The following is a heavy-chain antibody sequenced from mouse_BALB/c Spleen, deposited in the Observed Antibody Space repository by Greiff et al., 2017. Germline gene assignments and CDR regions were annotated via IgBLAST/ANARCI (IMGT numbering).Heavy chain of an antibody. CDR3: ARERGYDYDGGYYFDY. Sequence: EVQLVESGGGLVKPGGSLKLSCAASGFAFSSYDMSWVRQTPEKRLEWVAYISSGGGSTYYPDTVKGRFTISRDNAKNTLYLQMSSLKSEDTAMYYCARERGYDYDGGYYFDYWGQGTTLTVSS. V-gene: IGHV5-12-1*01. D-gene: IGHD2-4*01. CDR1: GFAFSSYD. CDR2: ISSGGGST. J-gene: IGHJ2*01.